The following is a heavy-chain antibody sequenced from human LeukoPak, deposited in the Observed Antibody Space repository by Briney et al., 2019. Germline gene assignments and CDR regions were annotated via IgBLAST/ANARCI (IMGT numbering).Heavy chain of an antibody. CDR2: IYYSGST. CDR3: ASRLRYCSSTSCYLSYFDY. V-gene: IGHV4-39*07. D-gene: IGHD2-2*01. J-gene: IGHJ4*02. Sequence: SETLSLTCTVSGGSISSSSYYWGWIRQPPEKGLEWIGSIYYSGSTYYNPSLKSRVTISVDTSKNQFSLKLSSVTAADTAVYYCASRLRYCSSTSCYLSYFDYWGQGTLVTVSS. CDR1: GGSISSSSYY.